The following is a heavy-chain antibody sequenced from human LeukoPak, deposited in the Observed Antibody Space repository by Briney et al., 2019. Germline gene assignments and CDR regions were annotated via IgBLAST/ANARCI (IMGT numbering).Heavy chain of an antibody. V-gene: IGHV4-34*01. CDR1: GGSFSGYY. D-gene: IGHD3-3*01. J-gene: IGHJ5*02. CDR2: TNHSGST. Sequence: SETLSLTCAVYGGSFSGYYWSWIRQPPGKGLEWIGETNHSGSTNYNPSLKSRVTISVDTSKNQFSLKLSSVTAADTAVYYCASWNNWFDPWGQGTLVTVSS. CDR3: ASWNNWFDP.